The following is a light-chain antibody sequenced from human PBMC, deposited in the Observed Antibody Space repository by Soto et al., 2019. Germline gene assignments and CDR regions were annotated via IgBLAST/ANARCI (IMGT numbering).Light chain of an antibody. CDR2: GAS. CDR1: QSVTSSY. CDR3: AEYGSSPT. J-gene: IGKJ1*01. V-gene: IGKV3-20*01. Sequence: EIVLTQSPGTLSLSPGERATLSCRASQSVTSSYLAWYQQKPGQAPRLLIYGASSRANGIPDRFSGSGSGTDFALSMSRMERGVFAVYCCAEYGSSPTVGQGPKVGIK.